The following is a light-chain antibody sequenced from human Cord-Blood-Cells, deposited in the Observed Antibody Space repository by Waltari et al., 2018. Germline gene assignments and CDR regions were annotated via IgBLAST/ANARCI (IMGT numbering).Light chain of an antibody. CDR2: GAS. CDR1: QRVSSN. J-gene: IGKJ2*01. Sequence: EIVMTQSPATLSVSPGERATRSCRTSQRVSSNLAWYQQKPGQAPRLLIYGASTRATGIPARFSGSGSGTEFTLTISSLQSEDFAVYYCQQYNNWPRKGRDHMYTFGQGTKLEIK. CDR3: QQYNNWPRKGRDHMYT. V-gene: IGKV3-15*01.